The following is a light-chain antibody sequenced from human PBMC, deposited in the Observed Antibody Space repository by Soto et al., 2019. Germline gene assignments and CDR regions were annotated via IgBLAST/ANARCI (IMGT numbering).Light chain of an antibody. CDR2: DAS. J-gene: IGKJ1*01. CDR3: HQYSIPGT. Sequence: LCQALSTVSWSTGKRAILSCRASESVEFHLAWYQQKPGQAPRLLIYDASVRATGTPARFSGSGSGEDFTLTISRLEPEDFPVYYSHQYSIPGTFGQGSNVDIK. V-gene: IGKV3-20*01. CDR1: ESVEFH.